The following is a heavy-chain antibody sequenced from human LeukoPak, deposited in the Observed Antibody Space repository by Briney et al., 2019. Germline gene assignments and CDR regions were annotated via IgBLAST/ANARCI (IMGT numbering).Heavy chain of an antibody. CDR3: ARFTGSYKLDY. D-gene: IGHD3-10*01. CDR2: IYYSGST. Sequence: PSETLSLTCTVSGGSISSYCWSWIRQPPGKGLEWIGYIYYSGSTNYNPSLKSRVTISVDTSKNQFSLKLSSVTAADTAVYYCARFTGSYKLDYWGQGTLVTVSS. CDR1: GGSISSYC. V-gene: IGHV4-59*01. J-gene: IGHJ4*02.